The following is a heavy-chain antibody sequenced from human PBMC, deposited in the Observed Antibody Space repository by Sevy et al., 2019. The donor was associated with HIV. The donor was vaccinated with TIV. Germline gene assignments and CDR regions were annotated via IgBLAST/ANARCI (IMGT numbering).Heavy chain of an antibody. Sequence: GGSPRLSCEVSGFNVNNYGMHWVRQAPGKGLEWVAMVPYDGSKSHYVDSVKGRFTISRDYSENTLYLQMNNLRVEDTAVYYCARDHNTGWCNWFDPWGQGTLVTVSS. J-gene: IGHJ5*02. CDR1: GFNVNNYG. CDR2: VPYDGSKS. CDR3: ARDHNTGWCNWFDP. V-gene: IGHV3-30*02. D-gene: IGHD3-9*01.